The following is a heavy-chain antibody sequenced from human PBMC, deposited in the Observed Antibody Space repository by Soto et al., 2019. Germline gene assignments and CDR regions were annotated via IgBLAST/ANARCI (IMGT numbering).Heavy chain of an antibody. D-gene: IGHD2-21*01. CDR3: ARGGISHWAYFYYMDV. Sequence: SETLSLTCTVSGGSISGYYWSWIRQPPGKGLEWIGDIHYSGGADYSPSLKSRVTISVDTSKNQFSLTLTSVTAADTAAYYCARGGISHWAYFYYMDVWDRGTTVTVSS. J-gene: IGHJ6*03. CDR1: GGSISGYY. V-gene: IGHV4-59*12. CDR2: IHYSGGA.